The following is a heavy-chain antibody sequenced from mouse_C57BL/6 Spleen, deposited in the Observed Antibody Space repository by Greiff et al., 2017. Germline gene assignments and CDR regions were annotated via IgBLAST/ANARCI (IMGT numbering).Heavy chain of an antibody. V-gene: IGHV14-1*01. CDR1: GFNSKDYY. J-gene: IGHJ3*01. Sequence: VQLQQSGAELVRPGASVKLSCTASGFNSKDYYMHWVKQRPEQGLEWIGRIDPEDGDTEYAPKFQGKATMTADTSSNTAYLQLSSLTSEDTAVYYCTTGGLYDGYYLVAYWGQGTLVTVSA. CDR3: TTGGLYDGYYLVAY. CDR2: IDPEDGDT. D-gene: IGHD2-3*01.